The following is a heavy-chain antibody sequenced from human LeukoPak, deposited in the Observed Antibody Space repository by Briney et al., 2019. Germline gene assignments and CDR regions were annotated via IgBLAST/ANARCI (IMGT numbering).Heavy chain of an antibody. V-gene: IGHV3-21*01. CDR2: ISSSRSYI. D-gene: IGHD3-10*01. Sequence: GGSLRLSCAASGFTLSSYSMNWVRQAPGKGLEWVSSISSSRSYIYYADSVKGRFTISRDNAKNSLYLQMNSLRAEDTAVYYCARGWFGELFEWFDPWGQGTLVTVSS. CDR3: ARGWFGELFEWFDP. CDR1: GFTLSSYS. J-gene: IGHJ5*02.